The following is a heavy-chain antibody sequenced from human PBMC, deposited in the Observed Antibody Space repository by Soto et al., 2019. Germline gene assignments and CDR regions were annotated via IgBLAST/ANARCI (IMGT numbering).Heavy chain of an antibody. CDR3: ARDPMTTVTTDYYYYYGMDV. Sequence: GGSLRLSCAASGFTFSSYAMHWVRQAPGKGLEWVAVISYDGSNKYYADSVKGRFTISRDNSKNTLYLQMNSLRAEDTAVYYCARDPMTTVTTDYYYYYGMDVWGRGTTVTVSS. D-gene: IGHD4-4*01. V-gene: IGHV3-30-3*01. J-gene: IGHJ6*02. CDR2: ISYDGSNK. CDR1: GFTFSSYA.